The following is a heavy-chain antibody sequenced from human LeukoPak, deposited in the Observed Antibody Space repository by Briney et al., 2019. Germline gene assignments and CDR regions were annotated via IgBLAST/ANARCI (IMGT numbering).Heavy chain of an antibody. CDR2: IYSSGST. D-gene: IGHD2-8*01. V-gene: IGHV4-59*01. Sequence: SETLSLTCTVSGGSISSYYWSWIRQPPGKGLEWIGYIYSSGSTNCNPSLKSRATLSVDTSKNQFSLRLTSITPADAAVYYCARYYCPRGSCYHFDYWGQGTLVTVSS. CDR3: ARYYCPRGSCYHFDY. CDR1: GGSISSYY. J-gene: IGHJ4*02.